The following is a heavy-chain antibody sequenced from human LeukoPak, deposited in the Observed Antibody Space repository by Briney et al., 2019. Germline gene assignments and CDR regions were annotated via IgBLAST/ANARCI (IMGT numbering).Heavy chain of an antibody. CDR1: GYTFTDYY. CDR3: ARNRWLDC. J-gene: IGHJ4*02. V-gene: IGHV1-46*01. D-gene: IGHD5-24*01. CDR2: INPSGGST. Sequence: ASVKVSCRASGYTFTDYYMHWVRQAPGQGLEWMGIINPSGGSTTYAQKFQDRVTMTRDMSTSTVYMELSSLRSEDTAVYYCARNRWLDCWGQGTLVTVPS.